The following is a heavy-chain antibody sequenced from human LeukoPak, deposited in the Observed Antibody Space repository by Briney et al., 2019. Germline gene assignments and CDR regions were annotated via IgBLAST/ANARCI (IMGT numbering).Heavy chain of an antibody. V-gene: IGHV3-30*02. Sequence: GGSLRLSCAASGFTFSNYAMHWVRQAPGKGLEWVAFIRYDGSIKHYVDSVKGRFTISRDNSKNTLYLQMNSLRTEDTAVYYCAQDLGLGGYFDYWGQGILVTVSS. D-gene: IGHD3/OR15-3a*01. J-gene: IGHJ4*02. CDR1: GFTFSNYA. CDR2: IRYDGSIK. CDR3: AQDLGLGGYFDY.